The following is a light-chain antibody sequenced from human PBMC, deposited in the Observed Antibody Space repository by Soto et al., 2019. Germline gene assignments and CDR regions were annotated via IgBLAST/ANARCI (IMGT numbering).Light chain of an antibody. Sequence: QPVLTQSPSASASLGASVKLTCTLSRGHSSYDIAWHQQQPEKGPRYLMKLSSDGSHSKGDGIPDRFSGSSSGAERYLTISSLQSEDEADYYCQTWDTGARVVFGGGTKLTVL. J-gene: IGLJ2*01. CDR1: RGHSSYD. V-gene: IGLV4-69*01. CDR3: QTWDTGARVV. CDR2: LSSDGSH.